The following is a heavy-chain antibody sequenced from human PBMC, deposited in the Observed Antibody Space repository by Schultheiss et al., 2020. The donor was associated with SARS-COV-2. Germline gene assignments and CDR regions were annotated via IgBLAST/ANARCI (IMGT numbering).Heavy chain of an antibody. Sequence: GESLKISCAASGFTFSSYAMSWVRQAPGKGLEWVSRVNSDGSTTTYADSVKGRFTMSRDNAKNTLYLQMNSLRAEDTAVYYCARGYVLRFLEWSFQHWGQGTLVTVSS. CDR2: VNSDGSTT. V-gene: IGHV3-74*01. D-gene: IGHD3-3*01. CDR3: ARGYVLRFLEWSFQH. J-gene: IGHJ1*01. CDR1: GFTFSSYA.